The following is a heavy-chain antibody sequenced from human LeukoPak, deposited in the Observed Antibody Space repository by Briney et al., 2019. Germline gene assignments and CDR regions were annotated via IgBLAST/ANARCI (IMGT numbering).Heavy chain of an antibody. V-gene: IGHV3-7*01. J-gene: IGHJ4*02. D-gene: IGHD3-22*01. CDR2: IKEDGSEK. CDR1: GFTFSSYW. CDR3: AGYYYDSTTYRDY. Sequence: GGSLRLSCAASGFTFSSYWMNWVRQAPGKGLEWVANIKEDGSEKYYADSVKGRFTISRDNAKNSLYLQMNSLRAEDTAVYYCAGYYYDSTTYRDYWGQGTLVTVSS.